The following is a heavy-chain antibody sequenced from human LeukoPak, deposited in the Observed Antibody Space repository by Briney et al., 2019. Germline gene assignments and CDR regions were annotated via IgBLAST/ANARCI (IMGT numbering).Heavy chain of an antibody. CDR1: GFTFSSYG. Sequence: PGGSLRLSCAASGFTFSSYGMHWVRQAPGKGLEWVAVISYDGSNKYYADSVKGRFTISRDNSKNTLYLQMNSLRAEDTAVYYCAKEPQKNDYYYGMDVWGQGTTVTVSS. D-gene: IGHD1-1*01. CDR3: AKEPQKNDYYYGMDV. J-gene: IGHJ6*02. V-gene: IGHV3-30*18. CDR2: ISYDGSNK.